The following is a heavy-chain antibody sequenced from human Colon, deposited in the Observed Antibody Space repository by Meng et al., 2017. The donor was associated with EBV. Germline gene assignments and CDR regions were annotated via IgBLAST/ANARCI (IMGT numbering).Heavy chain of an antibody. CDR3: ARQVGVISGDYYDSTDGIYYFDL. CDR2: IYHSGST. Sequence: QVQLQESGPGPVKPSEPPSLTCVVSGGSISTTNLWSWVRQPPGKGLEWIGEIYHSGSTTSNPSLQSRVTISVDKSKNQLSLKLRSVTAADTAVYYCARQVGVISGDYYDSTDGIYYFDLWGQGTLVTVSS. CDR1: GGSISTTNL. D-gene: IGHD3-22*01. V-gene: IGHV4-4*02. J-gene: IGHJ4*02.